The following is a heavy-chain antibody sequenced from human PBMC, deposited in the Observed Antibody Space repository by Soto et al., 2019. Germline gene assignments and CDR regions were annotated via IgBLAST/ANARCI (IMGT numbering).Heavy chain of an antibody. D-gene: IGHD4-4*01. J-gene: IGHJ5*02. Sequence: SVKVSCKASGGTFSSYAISWVRQAPGQGLEWMGGIIPIFGAANYAQKFQGRVTITADKSTSTAYMELSSVTAADMAVYYCARDFSASFPGNDYSSNWFDPWGQGTLVTVSS. V-gene: IGHV1-69*06. CDR3: ARDFSASFPGNDYSSNWFDP. CDR2: IIPIFGAA. CDR1: GGTFSSYA.